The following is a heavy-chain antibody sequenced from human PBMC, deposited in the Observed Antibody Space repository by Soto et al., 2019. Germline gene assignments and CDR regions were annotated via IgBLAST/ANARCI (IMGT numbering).Heavy chain of an antibody. D-gene: IGHD1-1*01. CDR2: INDGGRT. Sequence: QLQLQESGPGLVKPSQTLSLTCGVSGDSMSSGGYSWSWIRQPPGKGPEWIAYINDGGRTYYNPSLLSRVTMSIDTSQNQFSLNLTSVTAADTAVYFCARRVARAGTSWFDPWGQGTLVTVSS. J-gene: IGHJ5*01. CDR3: ARRVARAGTSWFDP. CDR1: GDSMSSGGYS. V-gene: IGHV4-30-2*01.